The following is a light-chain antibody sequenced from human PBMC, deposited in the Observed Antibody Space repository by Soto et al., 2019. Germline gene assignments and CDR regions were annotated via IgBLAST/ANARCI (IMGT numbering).Light chain of an antibody. V-gene: IGLV1-40*01. Sequence: QSVLTQPPSVSGCPGRSGTISCTGGSSNIGTGYDVHWYQQVPGTAPKLLIYGNNNRPSGIPDRFSGSKSDTSASLAIAGLQAEDEADYYCQSYDSGMSTYVFGTGTKVTVL. CDR3: QSYDSGMSTYV. J-gene: IGLJ1*01. CDR1: SSNIGTGYD. CDR2: GNN.